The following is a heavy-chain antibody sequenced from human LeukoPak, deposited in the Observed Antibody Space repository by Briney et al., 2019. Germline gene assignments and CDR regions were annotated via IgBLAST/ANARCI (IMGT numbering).Heavy chain of an antibody. Sequence: GGSLRLSCAASGFTFSSYAMHWVRQAPGKGLEYVSAISSNGGSTYYANSVKGRFTISRDNSKNTLYLQMGSLRAEDMAVYYCARRGRIAAAGTALPHYGMDVWGQGTTVTVSS. V-gene: IGHV3-64*01. D-gene: IGHD6-13*01. CDR1: GFTFSSYA. CDR3: ARRGRIAAAGTALPHYGMDV. CDR2: ISSNGGST. J-gene: IGHJ6*02.